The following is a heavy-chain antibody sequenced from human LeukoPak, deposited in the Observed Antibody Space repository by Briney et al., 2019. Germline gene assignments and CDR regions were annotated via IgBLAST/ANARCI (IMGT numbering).Heavy chain of an antibody. CDR3: ARARFSTLRFLEWSEFDY. J-gene: IGHJ4*02. V-gene: IGHV1-18*04. CDR2: ISAYNGNT. CDR1: GYTFTGYY. D-gene: IGHD3-3*01. Sequence: GASVKVSCKASGYTFTGYYMRWVRQAPGQGLEWMGWISAYNGNTNYAQKLQGRVTMTTDTSTSTAYMELRSLRSDDTAVYYCARARFSTLRFLEWSEFDYWGQGTLVTVSS.